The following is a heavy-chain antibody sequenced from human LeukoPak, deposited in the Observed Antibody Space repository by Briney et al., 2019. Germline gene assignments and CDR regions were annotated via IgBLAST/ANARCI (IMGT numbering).Heavy chain of an antibody. CDR1: GFTFSTYW. V-gene: IGHV3-74*01. Sequence: GGSLRLSCAASGFTFSTYWMHWVRQAPGKGLVWVSRSNIDGRSTTYADSVKGRFTISRDNAKNTTFLQMNSLRAEDTAMYYCVREFRMTVSGTSRRLFDYWGQGTLVTVSS. CDR3: VREFRMTVSGTSRRLFDY. J-gene: IGHJ4*02. D-gene: IGHD6-19*01. CDR2: SNIDGRST.